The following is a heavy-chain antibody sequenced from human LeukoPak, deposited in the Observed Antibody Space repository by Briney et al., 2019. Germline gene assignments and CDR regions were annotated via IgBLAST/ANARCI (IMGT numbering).Heavy chain of an antibody. J-gene: IGHJ4*02. Sequence: GGSLRLSCVVSGIPFSDYYMNWIRQAPGKGLEWISYISSSSSYTDYADSVKGRFTISRDNAQNALFLQMNSLRVEDTAVYYCAKDWQSWSQGYFDYWGQGTLVTVSS. V-gene: IGHV3-11*05. CDR2: ISSSSSYT. CDR3: AKDWQSWSQGYFDY. CDR1: GIPFSDYY. D-gene: IGHD2-8*01.